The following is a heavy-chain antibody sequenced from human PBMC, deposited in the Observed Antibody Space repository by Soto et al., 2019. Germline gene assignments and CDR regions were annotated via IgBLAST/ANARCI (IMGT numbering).Heavy chain of an antibody. J-gene: IGHJ4*02. D-gene: IGHD2-2*01. Sequence: GGSLRLSCAASGFTFSSYAMHWVRQAPGKGLEWVALISHDGGNHYYADSVKGRFTISRDNSKNMVYLQINSLRVDDTAVYYCARDRSMVVVVPGYWGQGTLVTVSS. V-gene: IGHV3-30-3*01. CDR2: ISHDGGNH. CDR1: GFTFSSYA. CDR3: ARDRSMVVVVPGY.